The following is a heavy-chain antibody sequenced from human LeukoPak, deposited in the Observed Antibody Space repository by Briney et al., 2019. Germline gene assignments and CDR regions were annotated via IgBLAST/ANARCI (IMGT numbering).Heavy chain of an antibody. V-gene: IGHV4-4*09. CDR3: ARDAWYGGNMGDAFDI. D-gene: IGHD4-23*01. CDR1: GGSISSYY. J-gene: IGHJ3*02. CDR2: IYTSGST. Sequence: SETLSLTCTVSGGSISSYYWSWIRQPPGKGLEWIGYIYTSGSTNYNPSLKSRVTISVDTSKNQFSLKLSSVTPEDTAVYYCARDAWYGGNMGDAFDIWGQGTMVTVSS.